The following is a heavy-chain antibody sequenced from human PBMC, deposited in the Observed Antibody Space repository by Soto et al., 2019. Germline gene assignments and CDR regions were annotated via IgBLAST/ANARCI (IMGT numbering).Heavy chain of an antibody. Sequence: EVQLVESGGGLVQPGGSLRLSCAASGFTFSSYEMNWVRQAPGKGLEWVSYISSSGSTIYYADSVKGRFTISRDNAKNSLYLKRNRLGAEDTAVYYCAREEGGGGDYWGQGTLVTVSS. J-gene: IGHJ4*02. CDR1: GFTFSSYE. CDR3: AREEGGGGDY. D-gene: IGHD3-16*01. V-gene: IGHV3-48*03. CDR2: ISSSGSTI.